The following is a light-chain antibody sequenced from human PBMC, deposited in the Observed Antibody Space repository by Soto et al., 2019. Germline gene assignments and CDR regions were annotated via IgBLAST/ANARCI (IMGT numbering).Light chain of an antibody. CDR2: EVN. CDR1: SSDVGGYNY. CDR3: NSYTSSSTRV. J-gene: IGLJ2*01. Sequence: QSALTQPASVSGSPGQSITISCTGTSSDVGGYNYVSWYQQHPGKGPKLLIYEVNNRPSGVSNRFSGSKSGNTASLTISGLXXXXXAXXYCNSYTSSSTRVFGGGTKVTVL. V-gene: IGLV2-14*01.